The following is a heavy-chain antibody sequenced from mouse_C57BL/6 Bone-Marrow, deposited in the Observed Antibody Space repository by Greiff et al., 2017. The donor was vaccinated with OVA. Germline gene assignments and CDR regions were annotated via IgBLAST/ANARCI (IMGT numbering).Heavy chain of an antibody. J-gene: IGHJ1*01. CDR2: IDHENGDT. Sequence: EVQLQQSGAELVRPGDSVKLSCTASGFNIKDDYMHWVKQRPEQRLEWIGWIDHENGDTEYASKFQGKTTITADTSSNTAYLQLSSLTSEDTAVYYCTTLITTVVAEGWYFDVWGPGTTVTVSS. CDR1: GFNIKDDY. V-gene: IGHV14-4*01. CDR3: TTLITTVVAEGWYFDV. D-gene: IGHD1-1*01.